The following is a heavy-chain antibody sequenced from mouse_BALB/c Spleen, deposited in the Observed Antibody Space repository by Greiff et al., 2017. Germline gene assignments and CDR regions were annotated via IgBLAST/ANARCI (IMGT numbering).Heavy chain of an antibody. CDR2: ISYDGSN. Sequence: EVKLMESGPGLVKPSQSLSLTCSVTGYSITSGYYWNWIRQFPGNKLEWMGYISYDGSNNYNPSLKNRISITRDTSKNQFFLKLNSVTTEDTATYYCARGRVVYAMDYWGQGTSVTVSS. D-gene: IGHD1-1*02. V-gene: IGHV3-6*02. CDR1: GYSITSGYY. J-gene: IGHJ4*01. CDR3: ARGRVVYAMDY.